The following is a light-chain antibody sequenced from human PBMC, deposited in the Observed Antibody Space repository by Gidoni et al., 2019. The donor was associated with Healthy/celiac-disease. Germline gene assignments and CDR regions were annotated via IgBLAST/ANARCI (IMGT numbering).Light chain of an antibody. V-gene: IGKV4-1*01. CDR3: QQDYSTPRT. Sequence: IVMTQSPDSLAASLGERATINCQSSQSVLYISNNKNYLAWYQQKPGQPPKLLMYCASTRESGVPDRFSGSGSGTDFTLTISSLQAEDVAVYYCQQDYSTPRTFGQGTKVEIK. CDR2: CAS. CDR1: QSVLYISNNKNY. J-gene: IGKJ1*01.